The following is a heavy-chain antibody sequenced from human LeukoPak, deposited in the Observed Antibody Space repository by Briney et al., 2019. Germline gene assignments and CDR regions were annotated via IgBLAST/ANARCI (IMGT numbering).Heavy chain of an antibody. Sequence: SVKVSCKTSGGTFNNSAISWVRQAPGQGLEWLGGTMPLFGTAGYAQKFQGRVTITKDESTRTVYLELTSLTSDDTAVYYCARDVHGDYGSGWFDPWGQGTLVSVSS. J-gene: IGHJ5*02. V-gene: IGHV1-69*05. CDR2: TMPLFGTA. D-gene: IGHD4-17*01. CDR3: ARDVHGDYGSGWFDP. CDR1: GGTFNNSA.